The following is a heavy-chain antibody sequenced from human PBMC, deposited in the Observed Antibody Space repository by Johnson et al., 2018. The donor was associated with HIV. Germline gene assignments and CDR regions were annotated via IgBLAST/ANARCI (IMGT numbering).Heavy chain of an antibody. V-gene: IGHV3-66*01. CDR3: PRWIQLWVAFDI. CDR2: IYSGGST. J-gene: IGHJ3*02. Sequence: VQLVESGGGLVQPGGSLRLSCAASGFTVSSNYMSWVRQAPGKGLEWVSVIYSGGSTYYADSVKGRFTISRDNSKNTRYLQMNSLGAEDTAVYDCPRWIQLWVAFDIWGQGTMVTVSS. CDR1: GFTVSSNY. D-gene: IGHD5-18*01.